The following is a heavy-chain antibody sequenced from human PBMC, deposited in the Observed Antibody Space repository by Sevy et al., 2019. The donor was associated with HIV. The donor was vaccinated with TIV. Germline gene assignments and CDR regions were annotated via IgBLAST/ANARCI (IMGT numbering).Heavy chain of an antibody. CDR3: VKDPIAYYYDSSGLGNAFDI. Sequence: GGSLRLSCSASGFTFSSYAMHWVRQAPGKGLEYVSAISSNGGSTYYADSVKGRFTISRDNSKNTLYLQMSSLRAEDTAVYYCVKDPIAYYYDSSGLGNAFDIWGQRTMVTVSS. V-gene: IGHV3-64D*06. D-gene: IGHD3-22*01. CDR1: GFTFSSYA. J-gene: IGHJ3*02. CDR2: ISSNGGST.